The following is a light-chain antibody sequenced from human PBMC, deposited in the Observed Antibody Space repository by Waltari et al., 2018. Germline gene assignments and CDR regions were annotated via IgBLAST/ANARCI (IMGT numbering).Light chain of an antibody. Sequence: EIVLTQSPGTLSLSPGERATLSCRASQHVDSTYLAWYHQTPGQAPRLLIYGASSRATGIPDRCSGSGSVTDFTLTISRLEPEDFAVYDCQQYGNSPWTFGQGAKVEIK. CDR1: QHVDSTY. J-gene: IGKJ1*01. CDR3: QQYGNSPWT. CDR2: GAS. V-gene: IGKV3-20*01.